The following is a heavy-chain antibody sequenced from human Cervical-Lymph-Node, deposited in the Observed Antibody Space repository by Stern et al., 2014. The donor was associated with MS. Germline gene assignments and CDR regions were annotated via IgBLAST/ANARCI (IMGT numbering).Heavy chain of an antibody. D-gene: IGHD2-21*02. CDR1: GFTFRNYW. Sequence: EMQLVESGGGLVRPGGSLRLSCIASGFTFRNYWMHWVRRTPGKGLEWVSRIVTDGTYTSYADSVKGRFTASRDNAKNTLYLQMDSLRADDTAVYYCVRDLLDNTYVSPGDDFDYWGQGTLVTVSS. V-gene: IGHV3-74*03. CDR3: VRDLLDNTYVSPGDDFDY. CDR2: IVTDGTYT. J-gene: IGHJ4*02.